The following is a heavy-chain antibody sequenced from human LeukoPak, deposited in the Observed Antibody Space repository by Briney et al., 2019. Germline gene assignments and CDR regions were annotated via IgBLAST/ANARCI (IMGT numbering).Heavy chain of an antibody. CDR1: GFAFSSYE. CDR2: ISSSGTTI. V-gene: IGHV3-48*03. Sequence: GGSLRLSCAASGFAFSSYEMNWVRQAPGKGLEWVSYISSSGTTIYYADSVKGRFTISRDNAKNSLYLQMNSLRAEDTAVYYCARDEIRSGAFDIWGRGTMVTVSS. D-gene: IGHD3-10*01. J-gene: IGHJ3*02. CDR3: ARDEIRSGAFDI.